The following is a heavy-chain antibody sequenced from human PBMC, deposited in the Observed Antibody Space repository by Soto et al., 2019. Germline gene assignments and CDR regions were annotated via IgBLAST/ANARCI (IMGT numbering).Heavy chain of an antibody. CDR1: GFTFSVYA. CDR2: ISGNGGST. V-gene: IGHV3-23*01. CDR3: AKDRTFGPPLVRFDS. J-gene: IGHJ4*02. Sequence: PGGSLRLSCGASGFTFSVYAMTWVRQAPGKGLEWVSAISGNGGSTYYADSVKGRFTISRDNSNSTLHLQMNSLRVEDTAVYYCAKDRTFGPPLVRFDSWGQGTLVTVSS. D-gene: IGHD6-6*01.